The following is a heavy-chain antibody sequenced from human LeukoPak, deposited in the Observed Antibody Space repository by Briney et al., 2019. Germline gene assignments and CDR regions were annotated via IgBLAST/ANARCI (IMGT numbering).Heavy chain of an antibody. CDR1: GYSLTSYE. V-gene: IGHV5-51*01. D-gene: IGHD1-26*01. CDR2: IYPGDSDT. CDR3: ARGHSGSNSFDC. J-gene: IGHJ4*03. Sequence: GESPQIFCRGSGYSLTSYELGWVRQMPGKGLEWMGIIYPGDSDTRYSPSFQGQVTISADKSISTAYLQWSSLKASDTAMYYCARGHSGSNSFDCSGHGGPFTVSS.